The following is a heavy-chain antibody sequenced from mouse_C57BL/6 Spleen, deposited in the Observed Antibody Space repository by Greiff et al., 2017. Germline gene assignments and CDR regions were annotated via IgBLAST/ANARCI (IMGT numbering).Heavy chain of an antibody. J-gene: IGHJ3*01. D-gene: IGHD1-1*01. Sequence: EVQLQQSGPELVKPGASVKIPCKASGYTFTDYNMDWVKQSHGKSLEWIGDINPNNGGTIYNQKFKGKATLTVDKSSSTAYMELRSLTSEDTAVYYCARSGYCYGSSYAAYWGQGTLVTVSA. CDR1: GYTFTDYN. CDR2: INPNNGGT. V-gene: IGHV1-18*01. CDR3: ARSGYCYGSSYAAY.